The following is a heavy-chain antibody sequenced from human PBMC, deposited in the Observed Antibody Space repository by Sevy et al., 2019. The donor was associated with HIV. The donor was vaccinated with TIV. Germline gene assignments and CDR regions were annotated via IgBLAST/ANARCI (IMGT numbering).Heavy chain of an antibody. J-gene: IGHJ1*01. CDR2: ISWNSGSI. CDR3: AKAHRRGYSYGLNVYFQH. Sequence: GGSLRLSCAASGFTFDDYAMHWVRQAPGKGLEWVSGISWNSGSIGYADSVKGRFTISRDNAKNSLYLQMNSLRAEDTALYYCAKAHRRGYSYGLNVYFQHWGQGTLVTVSS. D-gene: IGHD5-18*01. V-gene: IGHV3-9*01. CDR1: GFTFDDYA.